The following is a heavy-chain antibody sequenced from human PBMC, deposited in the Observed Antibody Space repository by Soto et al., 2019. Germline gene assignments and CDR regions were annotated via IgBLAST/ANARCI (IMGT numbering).Heavy chain of an antibody. Sequence: SQTLSLTCSLSGDSFSSNSAACNWIRHSPSRGLECMGRTYYRSKWYNDYAVSVKSRITINPDTSKNQFSLQLNSVTPEETAVYYSARDRPFLEWLFPYYYYGMDVWGQGTTVPVYS. CDR1: GDSFSSNSAA. D-gene: IGHD3-3*02. CDR3: ARDRPFLEWLFPYYYYGMDV. V-gene: IGHV6-1*01. J-gene: IGHJ6*02. CDR2: TYYRSKWYN.